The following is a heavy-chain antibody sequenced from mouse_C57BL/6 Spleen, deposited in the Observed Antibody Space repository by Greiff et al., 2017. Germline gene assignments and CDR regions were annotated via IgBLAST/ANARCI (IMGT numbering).Heavy chain of an antibody. V-gene: IGHV1-64*01. D-gene: IGHD1-1*01. CDR1: GYTFTSYW. Sequence: QVQLQQSGAELVKPGASVKLSCKASGYTFTSYWMHWVKQRPGQGLEWIGMIHPNSGSTNYNEKFKSKATLTVDKSSSTAYMQLSSLTSEDAAVYYCARRDYGSSYGYFDVWGTGTTGTVSS. CDR3: ARRDYGSSYGYFDV. CDR2: IHPNSGST. J-gene: IGHJ1*03.